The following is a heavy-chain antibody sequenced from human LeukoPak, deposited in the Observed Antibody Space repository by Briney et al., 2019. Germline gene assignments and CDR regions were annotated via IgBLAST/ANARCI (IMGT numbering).Heavy chain of an antibody. CDR1: GYTFTSHD. CDR3: MRGAGAGGSDWFDP. J-gene: IGHJ5*02. Sequence: ASVKVSCKASGYTFTSHDINWVRQATGQGLEWMGWMNSNTGNTGYAQKFQGRVTMTRDTSISTAYMELSSLRSEDTAVYYCMRGAGAGGSDWFDPWGQGTLVTVSS. D-gene: IGHD1-26*01. CDR2: MNSNTGNT. V-gene: IGHV1-8*01.